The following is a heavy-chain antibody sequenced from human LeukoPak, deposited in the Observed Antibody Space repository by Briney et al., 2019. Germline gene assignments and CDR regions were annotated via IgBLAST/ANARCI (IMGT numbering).Heavy chain of an antibody. J-gene: IGHJ5*02. CDR2: INHSGNS. Sequence: PSETLSLTCAVYGGSFRAFHWSWIRQPPGKGLEWIVEINHSGNSNYNPSLKSRVTISVDTSKNQFSLKLSSVTAADTAIYYCARQGIRYGSETYYMRGWFDPWGQGTLVTVSS. V-gene: IGHV4-34*01. CDR3: ARQGIRYGSETYYMRGWFDP. D-gene: IGHD3-10*01. CDR1: GGSFRAFH.